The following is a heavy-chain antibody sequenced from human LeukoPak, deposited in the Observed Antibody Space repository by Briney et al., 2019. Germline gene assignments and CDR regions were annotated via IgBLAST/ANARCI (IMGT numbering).Heavy chain of an antibody. CDR2: ISGLSTHI. CDR3: GRAFPPLRTSSAGDL. CDR1: GFTFSDYD. V-gene: IGHV3-69-1*02. D-gene: IGHD3-16*01. J-gene: IGHJ4*02. Sequence: GGSLRLSCSASGFTFSDYDMNWVRQAPGKGLEWVSSISGLSTHIYYGDSVKGRFSISRDNAKNSVYLQMNSLGVEDTAIYYCGRAFPPLRTSSAGDLWGQGIMVTVSS.